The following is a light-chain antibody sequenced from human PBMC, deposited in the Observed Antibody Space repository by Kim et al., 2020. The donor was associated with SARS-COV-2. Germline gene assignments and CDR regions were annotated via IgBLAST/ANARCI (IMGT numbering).Light chain of an antibody. V-gene: IGLV3-1*01. CDR3: QAWDSTVV. CDR1: KLGDKY. Sequence: VSVSPGQTASITCSGDKLGDKYACWYQQKPGQSPVLVIYQDSKRPSGIPERFSGSNSGNTATLTISGTQAMDEADYYCQAWDSTVVFGGGTQLTVL. CDR2: QDS. J-gene: IGLJ2*01.